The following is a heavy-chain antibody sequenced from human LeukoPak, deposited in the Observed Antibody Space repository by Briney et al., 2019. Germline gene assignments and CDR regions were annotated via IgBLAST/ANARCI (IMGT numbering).Heavy chain of an antibody. CDR1: GGSISSYY. V-gene: IGHV4-59*01. CDR3: ARVRVAAAGTQYYFDY. CDR2: IYYSGST. Sequence: SETLSLTCTVSGGSISSYYWSWIRQPPGKGLEWIGYIYYSGSTNYNPSLKSRVTISVDTSKNQFSLKLSSVTAADTAVYYCARVRVAAAGTQYYFDYWGQGTLVTVSS. J-gene: IGHJ4*02. D-gene: IGHD6-13*01.